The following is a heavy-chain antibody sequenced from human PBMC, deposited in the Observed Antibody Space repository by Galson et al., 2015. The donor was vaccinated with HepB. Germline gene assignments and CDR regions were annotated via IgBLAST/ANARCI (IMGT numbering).Heavy chain of an antibody. CDR1: GLIFSGYA. J-gene: IGHJ4*01. CDR3: GRDERRCGSSILSCYPSDY. V-gene: IGHV3-21*01. Sequence: SLRLSCAGSGLIFSGYAMNWVRQAPGKGLEWVAAISRTSSYIYYAESVKGRFTISRDNAKDSVYLQMNSLRADDTAVYYCGRDERRCGSSILSCYPSDYWGQGTLVTVSP. CDR2: ISRTSSYI. D-gene: IGHD2-2*01.